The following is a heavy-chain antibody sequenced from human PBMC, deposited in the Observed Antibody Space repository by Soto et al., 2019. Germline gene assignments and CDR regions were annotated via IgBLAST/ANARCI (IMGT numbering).Heavy chain of an antibody. CDR3: ARDERYPYSFDY. J-gene: IGHJ4*02. CDR2: TYFRSKWST. CDR1: GDNVSSDSAG. V-gene: IGHV6-1*01. D-gene: IGHD2-21*01. Sequence: PSHTLSLTCVISGDNVSSDSAGWNWIRQSPSRGLEWLGRTYFRSKWSTKYAVSLKSRITLKSDTSKNQFSLQLTSVTPADTAVYFCARDERYPYSFDYWGQGILLTVSS.